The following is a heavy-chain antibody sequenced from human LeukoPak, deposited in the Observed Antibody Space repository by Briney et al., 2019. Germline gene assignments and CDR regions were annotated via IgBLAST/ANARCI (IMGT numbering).Heavy chain of an antibody. D-gene: IGHD1-7*01. CDR1: GGSISSYY. Sequence: SETLSLTCTVSGGSISSYYWSWIRQPAGKGLEWIGRIYTSGTTNYNPSLMSRVTMSVGTSKSQFSLKLTSVTAADTAVYYCARGTGTTNFDYWGQGTLVTVSS. V-gene: IGHV4-4*07. J-gene: IGHJ4*02. CDR3: ARGTGTTNFDY. CDR2: IYTSGTT.